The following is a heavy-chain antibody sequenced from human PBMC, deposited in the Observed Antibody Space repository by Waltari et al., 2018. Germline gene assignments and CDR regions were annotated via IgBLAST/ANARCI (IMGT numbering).Heavy chain of an antibody. CDR3: ARSYYGSGSYSPGGWFDP. V-gene: IGHV4-38-2*02. CDR2: IYHSGST. CDR1: GYSISSGYY. D-gene: IGHD3-10*01. Sequence: QVQLQESGPGLVKPSETLSLTCTVSGYSISSGYYWGWIRQPPGKGLEWIGSIYHSGSTYYNPSLKSRVTISVDTSKNQFSLKLSSVTAADTAVYYCARSYYGSGSYSPGGWFDPWGQGTLVTVSS. J-gene: IGHJ5*02.